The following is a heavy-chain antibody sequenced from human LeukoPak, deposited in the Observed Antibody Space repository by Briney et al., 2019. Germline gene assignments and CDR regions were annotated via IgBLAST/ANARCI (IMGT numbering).Heavy chain of an antibody. Sequence: GRSLRLSCAASGFTFSSYGMHWVRQAPGKGLEWVAVISYDGSNKYYADSVKGRFTISRDNSKNTLYLQMNSLRAEDTAVYYCAKSPVSYYYDSRGYPHPYTGFDPWAKGTLLTVSS. CDR1: GFTFSSYG. V-gene: IGHV3-30*18. CDR2: ISYDGSNK. CDR3: AKSPVSYYYDSRGYPHPYTGFDP. J-gene: IGHJ5*02. D-gene: IGHD3-22*01.